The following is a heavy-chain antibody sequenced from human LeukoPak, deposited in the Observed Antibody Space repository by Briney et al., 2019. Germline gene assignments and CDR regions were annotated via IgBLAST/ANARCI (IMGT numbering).Heavy chain of an antibody. CDR1: GYTFSTYS. D-gene: IGHD4-17*01. Sequence: GGSLRLSCAASGYTFSTYSMNWVRQAPGKGLEWVANIKQDGSEKYYVDSVRGRFTISRDNAKNSLHLQMNSLTPEDTAVYYCVRAVTMTLVVNWHYFDYWGQGSLVTASS. J-gene: IGHJ4*02. V-gene: IGHV3-7*01. CDR3: VRAVTMTLVVNWHYFDY. CDR2: IKQDGSEK.